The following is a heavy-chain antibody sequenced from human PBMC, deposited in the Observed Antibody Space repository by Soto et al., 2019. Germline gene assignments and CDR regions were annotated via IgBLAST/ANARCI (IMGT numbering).Heavy chain of an antibody. CDR1: GFTFSDYA. CDR2: ISSRSEVT. J-gene: IGHJ6*02. Sequence: GGSLRLSCAASGFTFSDYAMNWVRQAPGRGLEWVSTISSRSEVTLYADSVKGRFTISRDNSKDALYLQMNTLGAEDAAVYFCSKKVDMLRGSSYGMDVWGQGATVTVSS. D-gene: IGHD3-10*01. CDR3: SKKVDMLRGSSYGMDV. V-gene: IGHV3-23*01.